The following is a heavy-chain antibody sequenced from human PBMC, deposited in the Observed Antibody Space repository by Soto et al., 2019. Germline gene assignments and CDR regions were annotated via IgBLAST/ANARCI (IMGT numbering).Heavy chain of an antibody. CDR3: ATWHEREHAYDV. V-gene: IGHV3-53*01. J-gene: IGHJ3*01. CDR1: GLTVSGKKY. D-gene: IGHD1-1*01. Sequence: DVQLVESGGGLMQPGESLRLSCAASGLTVSGKKYVAWVRQAPGKGLEWVSALYDVDGSFYSDSLKGRFTTPRDSSKTTVYLQMNGLRPDDTAVYYCATWHEREHAYDVWGQGTTVTVSS. CDR2: LYDVDGS.